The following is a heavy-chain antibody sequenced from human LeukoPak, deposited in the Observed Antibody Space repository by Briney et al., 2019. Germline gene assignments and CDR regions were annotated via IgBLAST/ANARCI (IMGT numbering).Heavy chain of an antibody. CDR2: ISGSGGST. J-gene: IGHJ4*02. CDR3: AKPNNENYPTALDY. D-gene: IGHD1-7*01. CDR1: GFMFSTYA. V-gene: IGHV3-23*01. Sequence: GGSLRLSCAASGFMFSTYAMRWVRQAPGKGLEWVSGISGSGGSTYYADSVKGRFTISRDNSKNTLYLQMNSLRAEDTAVYYCAKPNNENYPTALDYWGQGTLVAVSS.